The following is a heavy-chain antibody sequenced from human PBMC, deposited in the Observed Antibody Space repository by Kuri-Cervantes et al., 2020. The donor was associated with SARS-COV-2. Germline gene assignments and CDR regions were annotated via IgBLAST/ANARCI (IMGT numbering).Heavy chain of an antibody. CDR3: ASGNDFSLDY. Sequence: GGSLRLSCVVSGVTYRFFAMHWVRQAPGKGLQWVASISTSGGSLYPADSVKGRFSISRDESNNVLYLQMDRLRGEDTAIYYCASGNDFSLDYWGQGILVTVSS. D-gene: IGHD4-11*01. CDR1: GVTYRFFA. V-gene: IGHV3-23*01. CDR2: ISTSGGSL. J-gene: IGHJ4*02.